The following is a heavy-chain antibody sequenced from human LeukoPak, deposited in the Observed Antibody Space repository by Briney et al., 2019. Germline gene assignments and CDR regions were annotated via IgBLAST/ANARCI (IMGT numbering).Heavy chain of an antibody. D-gene: IGHD6-13*01. CDR1: GFTFSTYS. CDR2: ISSSSSYI. Sequence: SGGSLRLSCAASGFTFSTYSMNWVRQAPGKGLEWVSSISSSSSYIYYADSVKGRFTISRDTSKNTLYLQMNSLRAEDTAVYYCAKGHSSTWYGTDVWGEGTTVTVSS. J-gene: IGHJ6*04. CDR3: AKGHSSTWYGTDV. V-gene: IGHV3-21*04.